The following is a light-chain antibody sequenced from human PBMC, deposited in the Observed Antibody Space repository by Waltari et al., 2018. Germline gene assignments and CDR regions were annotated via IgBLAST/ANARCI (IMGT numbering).Light chain of an antibody. CDR3: SSYAGSYTV. J-gene: IGLJ2*01. CDR2: DVS. Sequence: QSALTQPRSVSGSPGQSVTISCTGTSSDVGGYNYVSWYQQHPGKAPKLMIYDVSKRPSGVPDRFSGSKSGNTASLTISGLQAEDEAAYYCSSYAGSYTVFGGGTKLTVL. V-gene: IGLV2-11*01. CDR1: SSDVGGYNY.